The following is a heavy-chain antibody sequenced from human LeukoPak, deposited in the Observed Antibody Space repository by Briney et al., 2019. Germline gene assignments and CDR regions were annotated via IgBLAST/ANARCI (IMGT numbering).Heavy chain of an antibody. V-gene: IGHV3-30*18. CDR2: ISYDGSNT. Sequence: PGGSLRLSCTASGFTFSNYAMHWVRQVPGKGLEWVAVISYDGSNTYYADSVKGRFTISRDNSKNTLYLQMNSLRAEDTALYYCAKDPFSCRSSGCHGIDYWGQGTLVTVSS. J-gene: IGHJ4*02. D-gene: IGHD6-19*01. CDR3: AKDPFSCRSSGCHGIDY. CDR1: GFTFSNYA.